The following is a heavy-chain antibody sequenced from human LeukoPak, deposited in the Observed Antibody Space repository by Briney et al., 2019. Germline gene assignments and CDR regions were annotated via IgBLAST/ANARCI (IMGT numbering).Heavy chain of an antibody. CDR1: GFTFSSYA. D-gene: IGHD2-8*01. V-gene: IGHV3-23*01. J-gene: IGHJ4*02. CDR3: AKDRSCTNDICHGDFDY. CDR2: ISGSGGST. Sequence: PGGSLRLSCAASGFTFSSYAVSWVRKAPGKGLEWVSSISGSGGSTYRADSVKGRFTISRDNSKNTLYLQMNSLRAEDTALYYCAKDRSCTNDICHGDFDYWGQGTLVTVSS.